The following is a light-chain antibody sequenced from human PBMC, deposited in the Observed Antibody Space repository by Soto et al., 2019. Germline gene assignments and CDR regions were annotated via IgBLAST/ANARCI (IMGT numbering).Light chain of an antibody. V-gene: IGLV2-11*01. Sequence: QSVLTQPRSVSGSPGQSVTISCTGTSSDVGGYNFVSWYQQHPGKVPKLMIYDVTKRPSGVPNRFSGSKSGNTASLTISALPAEDEADYYCCSYAGSYTLYVFGTGTKLTVL. CDR2: DVT. J-gene: IGLJ1*01. CDR3: CSYAGSYTLYV. CDR1: SSDVGGYNF.